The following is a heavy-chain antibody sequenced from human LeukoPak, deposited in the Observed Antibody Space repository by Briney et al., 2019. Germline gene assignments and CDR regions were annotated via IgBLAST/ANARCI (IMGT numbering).Heavy chain of an antibody. CDR3: ARGGSPNLIAVAGSVYYMDV. CDR1: GYTFTSYG. J-gene: IGHJ6*03. D-gene: IGHD6-19*01. Sequence: ASVKVSCKASGYTFTSYGVSWVRQAPGQGLEWMGWISAYNGNTNYAQKLQGRVTMTTDTSTSTAYMELRSLRSDDTAVYYCARGGSPNLIAVAGSVYYMDVWGKGTTVTVSS. V-gene: IGHV1-18*01. CDR2: ISAYNGNT.